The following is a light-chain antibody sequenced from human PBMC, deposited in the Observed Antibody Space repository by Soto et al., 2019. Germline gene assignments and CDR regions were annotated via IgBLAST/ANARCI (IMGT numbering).Light chain of an antibody. CDR1: TSDIGXXT. CDR3: AAWDGSLKEYV. CDR2: KND. V-gene: IGLV1-44*01. Sequence: QSVLTQPPSASGTPGQRVTISFSGATSDIGXXTIHWXRHLPGSGPTLVVFKNDQQPSGVSDFTSRSKSGTSASLAISGLQSDDEADYYCAAWDGSLKEYVFGTGTKVTVL. J-gene: IGLJ1*01.